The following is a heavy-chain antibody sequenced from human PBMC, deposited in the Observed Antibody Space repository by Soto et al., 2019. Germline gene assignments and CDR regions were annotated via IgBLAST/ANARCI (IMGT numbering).Heavy chain of an antibody. CDR2: ISSSSSYI. CDR3: ARAESYDILTGYSNFDY. Sequence: GGSLRFSCAASGFTFSSYSMNWVRQAPGKGLEWVSSISSSSSYIYYADSVKGRFTISRDNAKNSLYLQMNSLRAEDTAVYYCARAESYDILTGYSNFDYWGQGTLVTVSS. J-gene: IGHJ4*02. CDR1: GFTFSSYS. D-gene: IGHD3-9*01. V-gene: IGHV3-21*01.